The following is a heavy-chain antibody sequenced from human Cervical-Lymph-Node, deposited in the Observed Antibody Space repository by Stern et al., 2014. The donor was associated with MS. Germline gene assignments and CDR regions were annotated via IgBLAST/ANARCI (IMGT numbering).Heavy chain of an antibody. CDR2: IYYSGST. V-gene: IGHV4-31*03. CDR1: GDSITSGGYY. J-gene: IGHJ6*02. Sequence: QVQLQESGPGLVKPSQTLSLTCTVSGDSITSGGYYWTWIRQHPGKGLEWIGNIYYSGSTYYNPSLKSRITISVDTSENQFSLRLTSLTAADTAVYYCVRDRTMSGDYGMDVWGQGTTVTVSS. D-gene: IGHD1-14*01. CDR3: VRDRTMSGDYGMDV.